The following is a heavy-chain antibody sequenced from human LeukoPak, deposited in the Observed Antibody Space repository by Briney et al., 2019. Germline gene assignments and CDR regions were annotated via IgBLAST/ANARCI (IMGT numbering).Heavy chain of an antibody. V-gene: IGHV5-51*01. CDR3: ARSLRYFDWLLPDGDAFDI. D-gene: IGHD3-9*01. CDR2: IYPGDSDT. J-gene: IGHJ3*02. CDR1: GYRFTSYW. Sequence: GESLKISCKGSGYRFTSYWIGWVRQMPGKGLEWMGIIYPGDSDTRYSPSFQGQVTTSADKSISTAYLQWSSLKASDTAMYYCARSLRYFDWLLPDGDAFDIWGQGTMVTVSS.